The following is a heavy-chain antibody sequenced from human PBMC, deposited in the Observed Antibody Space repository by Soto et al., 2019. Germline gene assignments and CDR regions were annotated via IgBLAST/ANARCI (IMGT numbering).Heavy chain of an antibody. Sequence: ASVKVSCKASGYTFTSYAMHWVRQAPGQRLEWMGWINAGNGNTKYSQKFQGRVTITRDTSASTAYMELSSLRSEDTAVYYCARDNGDCSSTSCYGDYYYYMDVWGKGTTVTVSS. CDR1: GYTFTSYA. J-gene: IGHJ6*03. D-gene: IGHD2-2*01. CDR3: ARDNGDCSSTSCYGDYYYYMDV. V-gene: IGHV1-3*01. CDR2: INAGNGNT.